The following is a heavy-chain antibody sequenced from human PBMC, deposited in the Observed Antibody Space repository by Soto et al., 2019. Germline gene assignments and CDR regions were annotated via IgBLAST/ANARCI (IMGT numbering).Heavy chain of an antibody. CDR1: GFTFSNYN. D-gene: IGHD6-13*01. V-gene: IGHV3-21*01. CDR3: AREKEAAAGMVDFDF. Sequence: GSLRLSCAASGFTFSNYNMNWVRRAPGKGLEWVSSITSSSTYIYYAGSVKGRFTVSRDNAKNSLYLQMNSLRAEDTAVYYCAREKEAAAGMVDFDFWGQGALVTVSS. J-gene: IGHJ4*02. CDR2: ITSSSTYI.